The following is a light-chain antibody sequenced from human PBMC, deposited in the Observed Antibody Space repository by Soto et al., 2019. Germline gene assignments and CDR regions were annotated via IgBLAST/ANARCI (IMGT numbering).Light chain of an antibody. CDR2: GTS. CDR3: HQSVVSRWT. V-gene: IGKV3-20*01. J-gene: IGKJ1*01. CDR1: HRTVNSY. Sequence: IVLTQSAATRSFWRVERATLSCRTSHRTVNSYFAWSQQKPGQAPRLLIYGTSSRATGVPDRFTGSGSGTDFTLTISRLEPEDFAVYYCHQSVVSRWTFGQGTKVDIK.